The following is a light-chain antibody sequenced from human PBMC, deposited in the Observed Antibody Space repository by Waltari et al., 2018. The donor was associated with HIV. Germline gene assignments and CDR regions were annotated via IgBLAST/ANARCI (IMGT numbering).Light chain of an antibody. CDR2: GAS. CDR3: QQSYNMRT. J-gene: IGKJ2*02. V-gene: IGKV1-39*01. CDR1: QTINDY. Sequence: DIQMTQSPSSLSASVGDRVTITCRASQTINDYLNWYQQKPGRAPKLLIYGASTLERGVPSRFRGSGSGRDFTLTISSLQPEDFATYYCQQSYNMRTFGQGTKLDIK.